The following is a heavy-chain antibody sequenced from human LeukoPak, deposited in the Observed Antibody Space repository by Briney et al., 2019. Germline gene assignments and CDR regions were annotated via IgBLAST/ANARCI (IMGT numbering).Heavy chain of an antibody. CDR1: GFTVSSNY. J-gene: IGHJ3*02. CDR3: ARTGDGYNLDAFDI. D-gene: IGHD5-24*01. V-gene: IGHV3-66*02. CDR2: IYSGGST. Sequence: GGSLRLSCAASGFTVSSNYMSWVRQAPGKGLEWVSVIYSGGSTYYADSVKGRFTVSRDNSKNTLYLQMNSLRAEDTAVYYCARTGDGYNLDAFDIWGQGTMVTVPS.